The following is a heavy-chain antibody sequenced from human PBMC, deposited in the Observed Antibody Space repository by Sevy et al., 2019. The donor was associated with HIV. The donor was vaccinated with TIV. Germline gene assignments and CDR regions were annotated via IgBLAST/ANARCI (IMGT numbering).Heavy chain of an antibody. V-gene: IGHV3-21*01. CDR2: ISSSSSYI. CDR1: GFTFSSYS. J-gene: IGHJ4*02. CDR3: ARDPHGVRDGYNTDY. Sequence: GGSLRLSCAASGFTFSSYSMNWVRQAPGKGLEWVSSISSSSSYIYYADSVKGRFTISRDNAKNSLYLQMNSLRAEDTAVYYCARDPHGVRDGYNTDYWGQGTLVTVSS. D-gene: IGHD5-12*01.